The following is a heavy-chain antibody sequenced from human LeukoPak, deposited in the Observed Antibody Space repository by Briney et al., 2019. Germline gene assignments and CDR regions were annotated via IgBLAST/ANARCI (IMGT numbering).Heavy chain of an antibody. Sequence: GGSLRLSCAASGLTFSTYSMSWVRQAPGKGLEWVSVISGGGGERFYADSVKGRFTISRDNSKNALYLQMNSLRVEDTAVYYCAKGRTLVGGSTRSYDYWGQGTLVTVSS. CDR1: GLTFSTYS. CDR3: AKGRTLVGGSTRSYDY. D-gene: IGHD1-26*01. CDR2: ISGGGGER. V-gene: IGHV3-23*01. J-gene: IGHJ4*02.